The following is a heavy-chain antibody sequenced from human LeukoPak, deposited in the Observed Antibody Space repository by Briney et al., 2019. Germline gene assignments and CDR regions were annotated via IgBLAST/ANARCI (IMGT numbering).Heavy chain of an antibody. Sequence: KPSETLSLTCTVSGGSISSHYWSWIRQPPGKGLEWIGYIYYSGSTNYNPSLKSRVTISVDTSKNQFSLKLTSVTVADTAVYYCARAVGPLDIWGQGTMVTVSS. CDR2: IYYSGST. V-gene: IGHV4-59*11. J-gene: IGHJ3*02. CDR1: GGSISSHY. CDR3: ARAVGPLDI. D-gene: IGHD1-26*01.